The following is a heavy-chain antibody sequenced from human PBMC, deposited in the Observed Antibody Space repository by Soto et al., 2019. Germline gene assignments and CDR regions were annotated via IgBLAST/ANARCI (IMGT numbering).Heavy chain of an antibody. CDR1: GYTFTSYG. D-gene: IGHD5-18*01. V-gene: IGHV1-18*01. CDR3: ARDPSRSYGYSPPQWFDP. CDR2: ISAYNGNT. Sequence: GASVKVSCKASGYTFTSYGISWVRQAPGQGLEWMGWISAYNGNTNYAQKLQGRVTMTTDTSTSTAYMELRSLRSDDTAVYYCARDPSRSYGYSPPQWFDPWGQGTLVTVS. J-gene: IGHJ5*02.